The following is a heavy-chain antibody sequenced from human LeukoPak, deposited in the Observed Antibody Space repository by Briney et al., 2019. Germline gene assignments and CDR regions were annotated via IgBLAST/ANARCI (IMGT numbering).Heavy chain of an antibody. J-gene: IGHJ6*02. CDR3: ARHVATNYYYNYYGLDV. CDR2: IYYSGNT. CDR1: GGSISSNSYY. V-gene: IGHV4-39*01. Sequence: PSETLSLTCAVSGGSISSNSYYWGWVRQSPGKGLEWIGAIYYSGNTYYSPSLKSRVTISADTSKNQFSLNLSAVTAADAATYYCARHVATNYYYNYYGLDVWSQGTTVTVSS.